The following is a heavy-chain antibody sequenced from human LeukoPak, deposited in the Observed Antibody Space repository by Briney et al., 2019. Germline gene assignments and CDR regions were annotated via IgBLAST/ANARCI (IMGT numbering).Heavy chain of an antibody. J-gene: IGHJ4*02. CDR3: AKDPRGDCSGGSCYYLDY. CDR1: GFTFSSYA. Sequence: GGSLRLSCAASGFTFSSYAMSWVRQAPGKGLEWVSAISGSGGSTYYADSVKGRFTISRDNSKNTLYLQMNSLRAEDTAVYYCAKDPRGDCSGGSCYYLDYWGQGTLVTVSS. CDR2: ISGSGGST. D-gene: IGHD2-15*01. V-gene: IGHV3-23*01.